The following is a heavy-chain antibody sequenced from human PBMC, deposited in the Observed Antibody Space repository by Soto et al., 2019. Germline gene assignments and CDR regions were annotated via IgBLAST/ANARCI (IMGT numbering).Heavy chain of an antibody. J-gene: IGHJ4*02. V-gene: IGHV3-49*03. D-gene: IGHD6-6*01. CDR3: ARRKYLDY. CDR2: IRSNTYGGTT. Sequence: PGGSLRLSCTTSGFTLGDYAMSWFRQAPGKGLEWIGYIRSNTYGGTTEYAASVKGRFTISRDDSKRVAHLQMNSLETEDTAVYFCARRKYLDYWGQGTLVTVSS. CDR1: GFTLGDYA.